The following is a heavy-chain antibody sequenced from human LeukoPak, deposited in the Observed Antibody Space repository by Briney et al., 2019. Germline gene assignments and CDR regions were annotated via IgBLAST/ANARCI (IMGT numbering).Heavy chain of an antibody. D-gene: IGHD4-17*01. CDR1: GGSISYYY. V-gene: IGHV4-59*01. CDR3: AREDPQTTVPEGMDV. Sequence: SETLSLTCTVSGGSISYYYWSWIRQSPGKGLEWIGYIYYSGTTKYNPSLKSRVTISVDTSKNQFSLQLRSVTAADTAVYYCAREDPQTTVPEGMDVWGQGTTVTVSS. J-gene: IGHJ6*02. CDR2: IYYSGTT.